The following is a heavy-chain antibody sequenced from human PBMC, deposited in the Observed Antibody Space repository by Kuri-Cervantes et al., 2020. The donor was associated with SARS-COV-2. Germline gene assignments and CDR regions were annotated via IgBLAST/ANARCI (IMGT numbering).Heavy chain of an antibody. V-gene: IGHV4-34*01. CDR3: ARITWNSVLAFDF. CDR1: GGSFSGYY. CDR2: INHSGST. Sequence: SQTLSLTCAVYGGSFSGYYWSWIRQPPGKGLEWIGEINHSGSTNYNPSLKSRVTISVDTSKNQFSLKLSSVADAATAVYYCARITWNSVLAFDFWGQGTPVTVSS. J-gene: IGHJ4*02. D-gene: IGHD1-7*01.